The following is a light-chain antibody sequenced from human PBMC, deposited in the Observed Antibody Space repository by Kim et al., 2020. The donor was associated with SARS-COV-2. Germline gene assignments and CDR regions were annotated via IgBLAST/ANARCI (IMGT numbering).Light chain of an antibody. CDR3: SSYTITSAPV. CDR2: DVT. CDR1: RIDIGGYSY. V-gene: IGLV2-14*03. Sequence: GQSITLSGPGARIDIGGYSYVSWYRHHPGNAPKLMIYDVTKRPSGVSDRFSGSKSGNTASLTISGLQAEDEADYYCSSYTITSAPVFGGGTKVTVL. J-gene: IGLJ3*02.